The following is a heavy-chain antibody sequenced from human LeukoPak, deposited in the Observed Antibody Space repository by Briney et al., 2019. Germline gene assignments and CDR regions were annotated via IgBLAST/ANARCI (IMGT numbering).Heavy chain of an antibody. CDR3: ARGVTTCYYDSSGYRRNWFDP. D-gene: IGHD3-22*01. Sequence: SETLSLTCTVSGGSISSGTYYWSWIRQPAGKGLEWIGRIYTSGSTNYNPSLKSRVTISVDTSKNQFSLKLSSVTAADTAVYYCARGVTTCYYDSSGYRRNWFDPWGQGTLVTVSS. V-gene: IGHV4-61*02. CDR2: IYTSGST. J-gene: IGHJ5*02. CDR1: GGSISSGTYY.